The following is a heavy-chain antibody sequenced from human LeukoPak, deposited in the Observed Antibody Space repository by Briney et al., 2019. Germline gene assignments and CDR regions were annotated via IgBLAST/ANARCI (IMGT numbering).Heavy chain of an antibody. V-gene: IGHV1-69*13. J-gene: IGHJ5*02. CDR1: GGTFSNYA. D-gene: IGHD3-10*01. CDR3: ASLHYGSGSPGGPGGKKNWFDP. Sequence: ASVKVSCKASGGTFSNYAISWVRQAPGQGLEWMGGIIPIFGTGNYAQKFQGRVTITADESTSTAYMELSSLRSEDTAVYYCASLHYGSGSPGGPGGKKNWFDPWGQGTLVTVSS. CDR2: IIPIFGTG.